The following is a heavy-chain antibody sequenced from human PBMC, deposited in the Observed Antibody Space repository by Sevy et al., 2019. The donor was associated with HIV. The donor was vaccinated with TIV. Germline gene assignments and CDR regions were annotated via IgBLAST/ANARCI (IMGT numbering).Heavy chain of an antibody. Sequence: ASVKVSCEASGYTFIGYYMHWVRQAPGQGLEWMGWINPNGGGTNYAQRFRGRVTMTKDTSISTAYMELSGLRSDDTAIYYCARDHMYYYDTTNYYAGTDYWGQGTLVTVSS. CDR1: GYTFIGYY. J-gene: IGHJ4*02. CDR3: ARDHMYYYDTTNYYAGTDY. CDR2: INPNGGGT. D-gene: IGHD3-22*01. V-gene: IGHV1-2*02.